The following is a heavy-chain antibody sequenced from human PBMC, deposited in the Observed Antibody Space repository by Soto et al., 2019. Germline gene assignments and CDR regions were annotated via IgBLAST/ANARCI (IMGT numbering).Heavy chain of an antibody. CDR2: INPSGGST. J-gene: IGHJ5*02. V-gene: IGHV1-46*03. CDR3: ARGLLFGELLSHGSWFDP. Sequence: QVQLVQSGAEVKKPGASVKVSCKASGYTFTSYYMHWVRQAPGQGLEWMGIINPSGGSTSYAQKFQGRVTMTRDTSTSTVYMELSSLRSEDTAVYYCARGLLFGELLSHGSWFDPWGQGTLVTVSS. D-gene: IGHD3-10*02. CDR1: GYTFTSYY.